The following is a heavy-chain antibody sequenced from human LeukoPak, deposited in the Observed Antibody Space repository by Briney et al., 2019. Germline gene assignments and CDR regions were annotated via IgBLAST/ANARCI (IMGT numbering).Heavy chain of an antibody. CDR1: GFTFSSYS. CDR3: ARRGLVGGVIVRRGAFDI. D-gene: IGHD3-16*02. CDR2: ISSSSSTI. J-gene: IGHJ3*02. Sequence: AGGSLRLSCAASGFTFSSYSMNWVRQAPGKGLEWVSYISSSSSTIYYADSVKGRFTISRDNAKNSLYLQMNSLRAEDTAVYYCARRGLVGGVIVRRGAFDIWGQGTMVTVPS. V-gene: IGHV3-48*01.